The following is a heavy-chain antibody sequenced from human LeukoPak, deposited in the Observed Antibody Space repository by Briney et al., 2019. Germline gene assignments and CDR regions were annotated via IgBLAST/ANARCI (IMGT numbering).Heavy chain of an antibody. CDR3: ARDLENYYDSSGYYSPALGY. J-gene: IGHJ4*02. CDR2: ISSSSSYT. D-gene: IGHD3-22*01. CDR1: GFTFSSYS. V-gene: IGHV3-21*01. Sequence: GGSLRLSCAASGFTFSSYSMNWVRQAPGKGLEWVSSISSSSSYTYYADSVKGRFTISRDNAKNSLYLQMNSLRAEDTAVYYCARDLENYYDSSGYYSPALGYWGQGTLVTVSS.